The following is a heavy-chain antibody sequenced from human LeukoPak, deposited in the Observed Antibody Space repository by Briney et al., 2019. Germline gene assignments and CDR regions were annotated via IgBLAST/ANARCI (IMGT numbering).Heavy chain of an antibody. J-gene: IGHJ4*02. CDR2: ISGGGGST. D-gene: IGHD3-22*01. CDR1: GFTFSIYG. Sequence: GGSLRLSCAASGFTFSIYGMSWVRQAPGKGLEWVSAISGGGGSTYYADSVKGRFPISRDNSKNTLFLQMNSLRAEDTALYYCARDLSYDTSGYYDWGQGTLVTVSS. V-gene: IGHV3-23*01. CDR3: ARDLSYDTSGYYD.